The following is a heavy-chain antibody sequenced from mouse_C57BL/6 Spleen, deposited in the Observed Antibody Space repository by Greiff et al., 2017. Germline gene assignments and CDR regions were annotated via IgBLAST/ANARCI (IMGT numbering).Heavy chain of an antibody. CDR2: IDPSDSET. J-gene: IGHJ4*01. Sequence: VQLQQSGAELVRPGSSVKLSCKASGYTFTSYWMHWVKQRPIQGLEWIGNIDPSDSETHYNQKFKDKATLTVDKSSSTAYMQLSSLTSEDSAVYYCARKDYGSTNAMDYWGQGTSVTVSS. CDR3: ARKDYGSTNAMDY. V-gene: IGHV1-52*01. D-gene: IGHD1-1*01. CDR1: GYTFTSYW.